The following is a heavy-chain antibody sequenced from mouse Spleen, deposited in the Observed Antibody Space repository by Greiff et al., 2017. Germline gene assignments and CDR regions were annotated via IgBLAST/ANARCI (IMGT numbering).Heavy chain of an antibody. CDR2: ISSGSSTI. D-gene: IGHD3-2*01. CDR3: AKGQTARATWFAY. Sequence: EVQLVESGGGLVKPGGSLKLSCAASGFTFSDYGMHWVRQAPEKGLEWVAYISSGSSTIYYADTVKGRFTISRDNAKNTLFLQMTSLRSEDTAMYYCAKGQTARATWFAYWGQGTLVTVSA. J-gene: IGHJ3*01. CDR1: GFTFSDYG. V-gene: IGHV5-17*01.